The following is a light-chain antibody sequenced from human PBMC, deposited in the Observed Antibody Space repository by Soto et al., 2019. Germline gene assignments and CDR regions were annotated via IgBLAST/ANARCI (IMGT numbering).Light chain of an antibody. V-gene: IGLV2-14*01. Sequence: QYVLTQPGSVSGSPGQSITISCTGTSSDVGGYNYVSWYQQHPGKAPKLMIYEVSNRPSGVSNRFSGSKSGNTASLTISGLQAEDEADYYCSSYTSSSTLDVFGTGTKVTVL. CDR3: SSYTSSSTLDV. CDR1: SSDVGGYNY. J-gene: IGLJ1*01. CDR2: EVS.